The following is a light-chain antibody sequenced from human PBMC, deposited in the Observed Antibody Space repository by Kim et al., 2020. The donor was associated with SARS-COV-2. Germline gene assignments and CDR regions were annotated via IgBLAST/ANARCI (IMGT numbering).Light chain of an antibody. CDR1: RSIDTD. Sequence: SPDERATRSCRASRSIDTDLAWYQQIPGRAPRLLIYDASNRAAGIPARFTGSGSGTDFTLTISSLEPEDFAVYYCQQRSTWPPWTFGQGTKVDIK. V-gene: IGKV3-11*01. J-gene: IGKJ1*01. CDR2: DAS. CDR3: QQRSTWPPWT.